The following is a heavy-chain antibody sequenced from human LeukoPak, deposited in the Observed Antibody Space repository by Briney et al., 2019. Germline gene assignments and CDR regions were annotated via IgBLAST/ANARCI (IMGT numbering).Heavy chain of an antibody. V-gene: IGHV3-23*01. CDR1: GFTFSHYA. CDR2: LTDSGDAT. D-gene: IGHD3-22*01. CDR3: ARDLDYYDSSGSGWFDP. Sequence: GGSLRLSCAVSGFTFSHYAMSWVRQAPGTGLEWVGSLTDSGDATYYADSVKGRLTISRDNSNSTLYLHISGLRDEDTAVYYCARDLDYYDSSGSGWFDPWGQGTLVTVSS. J-gene: IGHJ5*02.